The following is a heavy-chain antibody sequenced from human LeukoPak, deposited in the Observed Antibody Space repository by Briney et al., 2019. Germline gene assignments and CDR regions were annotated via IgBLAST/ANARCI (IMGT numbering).Heavy chain of an antibody. Sequence: PSQTLSLTCTVSGGSISSGDYYWSWIRQPPGKGLEWIGYIYYSGSTYYNPSLKSRITMSVDTSKNHFSLKLSSVTAAETAVYYCARHRYSGYDYDHWGQGTLVTASS. CDR3: ARHRYSGYDYDH. J-gene: IGHJ5*02. CDR1: GGSISSGDYY. D-gene: IGHD5-12*01. V-gene: IGHV4-30-4*01. CDR2: IYYSGST.